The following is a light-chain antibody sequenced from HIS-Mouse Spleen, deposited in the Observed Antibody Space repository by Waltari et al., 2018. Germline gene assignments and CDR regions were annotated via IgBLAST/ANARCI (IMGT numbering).Light chain of an antibody. CDR1: QSVSRY. CDR2: DAS. CDR3: QQRSNWPRT. V-gene: IGKV3-11*01. Sequence: EIVLTQSPATLSLSPGESATPSCRASQSVSRYLAWYQQKPCQAPRLLIYDASNRATGIPARFSGSGSGTDFTLTISSLEPEDFAVYYCQQRSNWPRTFGQGTKVEIK. J-gene: IGKJ1*01.